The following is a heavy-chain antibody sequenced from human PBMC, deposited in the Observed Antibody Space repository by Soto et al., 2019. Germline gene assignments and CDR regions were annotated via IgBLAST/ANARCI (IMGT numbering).Heavy chain of an antibody. CDR3: AKVIITFGGSRYGLDV. CDR1: GFTFSSYG. V-gene: IGHV3-30*18. CDR2: ISYDGGNK. D-gene: IGHD3-16*01. Sequence: QVQLVESGGGVVQPGRSLRLSCAASGFTFSSYGIHSVRQATGKGLEWVAFISYDGGNKYYADSVKGRFTISRDNSKNTLSLQINCLRAEDTAVYYCAKVIITFGGSRYGLDVWGQGTTVTVSS. J-gene: IGHJ6*02.